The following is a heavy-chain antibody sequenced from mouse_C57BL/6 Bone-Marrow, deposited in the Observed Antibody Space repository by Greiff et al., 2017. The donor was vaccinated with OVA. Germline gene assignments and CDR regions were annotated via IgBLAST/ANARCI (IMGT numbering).Heavy chain of an antibody. V-gene: IGHV10-1*01. CDR3: VRQTAQATDYAMDY. D-gene: IGHD3-2*02. CDR2: IRSKSNNYAT. J-gene: IGHJ4*01. Sequence: EVMLVESGGGLVQPKGSLKLSCAASGFSFNTYAMNWVRQAPGKGLEWVARIRSKSNNYATYYADSVKDRFTISRDDSESMLYLQMNNLKTEDTAMYYCVRQTAQATDYAMDYWGQGTSVTVSS. CDR1: GFSFNTYA.